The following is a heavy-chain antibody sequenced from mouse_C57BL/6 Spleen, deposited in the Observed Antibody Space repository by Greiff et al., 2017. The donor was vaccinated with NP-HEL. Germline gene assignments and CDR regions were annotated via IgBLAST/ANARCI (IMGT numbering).Heavy chain of an antibody. Sequence: QVQLQQSGAELVRPGASVKLSCKASGYTFTDYYINWVKQRPGQGLEWIARIYPGSGNTYYNEKFKGKATLTAEKSSSTAYMQLSSLTSEDSAVYFCARSNPYFDYWGQGTTLTVSS. V-gene: IGHV1-76*01. J-gene: IGHJ2*01. CDR1: GYTFTDYY. CDR3: ARSNPYFDY. CDR2: IYPGSGNT.